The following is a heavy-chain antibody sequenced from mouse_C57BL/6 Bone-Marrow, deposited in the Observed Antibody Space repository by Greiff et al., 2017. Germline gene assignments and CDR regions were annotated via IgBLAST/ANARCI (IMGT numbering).Heavy chain of an antibody. Sequence: VQLQQPGAELVMPGASVKLSCKASGYTFTSYWMHWVKQRPGQGLEWIGEIDPSDSYTNYNQKFKGKSTLTVDKSSSTAYMQLSSLTSEDSAVYYCATHYYGSSWDYFDYWGQGTTLTVSS. CDR3: ATHYYGSSWDYFDY. CDR2: IDPSDSYT. CDR1: GYTFTSYW. D-gene: IGHD1-1*01. J-gene: IGHJ2*01. V-gene: IGHV1-69*01.